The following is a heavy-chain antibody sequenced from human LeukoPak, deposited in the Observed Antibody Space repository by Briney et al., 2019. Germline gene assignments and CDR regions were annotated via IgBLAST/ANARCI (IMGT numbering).Heavy chain of an antibody. CDR3: AKDGGYSGSYPH. CDR2: IQYDVSYI. V-gene: IGHV3-30*02. D-gene: IGHD5-12*01. J-gene: IGHJ4*02. Sequence: GGSLRLSCAASGFTFSSYGIHWVRQAPGKGLEWVAFIQYDVSYIYYADSVKGRFTISRDNSKDTLYLQMNSLSAEDTAVYYCAKDGGYSGSYPHWGQGTLVTVSS. CDR1: GFTFSSYG.